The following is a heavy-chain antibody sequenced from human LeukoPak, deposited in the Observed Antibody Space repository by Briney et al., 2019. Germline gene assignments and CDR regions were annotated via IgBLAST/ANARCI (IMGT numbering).Heavy chain of an antibody. V-gene: IGHV4-59*01. J-gene: IGHJ4*02. Sequence: SETLSLTCTVSGGSISSYYWSWIRQPPGKGLEWIGYIYYSGSTNYNPSLKSRVTVSVDASKNQFSLKLSSVTAADTAVYYCARDRYGSGSYIDYWGQGTLVTVSS. CDR2: IYYSGST. D-gene: IGHD3-10*01. CDR3: ARDRYGSGSYIDY. CDR1: GGSISSYY.